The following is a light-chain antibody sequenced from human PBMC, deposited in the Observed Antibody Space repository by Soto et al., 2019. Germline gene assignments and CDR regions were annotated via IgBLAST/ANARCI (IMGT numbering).Light chain of an antibody. CDR3: EQYKQWPVA. Sequence: VLTQAPSTLSMSPGERATLSCRASHSVGSNLAWYQQNPGQAPRLHIYGASTRATGVPARFSGSGSATQFTLTISSLQSTDFGFYYCEQYKQWPVAFGGGTKVEIK. V-gene: IGKV3-15*01. CDR2: GAS. J-gene: IGKJ4*01. CDR1: HSVGSN.